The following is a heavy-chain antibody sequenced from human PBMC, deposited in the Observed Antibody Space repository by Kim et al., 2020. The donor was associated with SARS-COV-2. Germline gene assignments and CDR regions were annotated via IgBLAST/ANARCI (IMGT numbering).Heavy chain of an antibody. J-gene: IGHJ4*02. V-gene: IGHV3-33*01. CDR2: IWYDGSNK. D-gene: IGHD1-1*01. Sequence: GGSLRLSCAASGFTFSSYGMHWVRQAPGKGLEWVAVIWYDGSNKYYADSVKGRFTISRDNSKNTLYLQMNSLRAEDTAVYYCARDPEPQTGTGDYWGQGTLVTVSS. CDR1: GFTFSSYG. CDR3: ARDPEPQTGTGDY.